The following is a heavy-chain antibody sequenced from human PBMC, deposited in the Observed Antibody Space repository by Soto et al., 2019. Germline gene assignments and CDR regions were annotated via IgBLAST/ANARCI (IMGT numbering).Heavy chain of an antibody. CDR3: ASAMDTAMVHYYYYGMDV. CDR2: IIPIFGTA. D-gene: IGHD5-18*01. CDR1: GGTFSSYA. Sequence: ASVKVSCKASGGTFSSYAISWVRQAPGQGLEWMGGIIPIFGTANYAQKFQGRVTITADESTSTAYMELSSLRSEDTAVYYCASAMDTAMVHYYYYGMDVWGQGTTVTVSS. V-gene: IGHV1-69*13. J-gene: IGHJ6*02.